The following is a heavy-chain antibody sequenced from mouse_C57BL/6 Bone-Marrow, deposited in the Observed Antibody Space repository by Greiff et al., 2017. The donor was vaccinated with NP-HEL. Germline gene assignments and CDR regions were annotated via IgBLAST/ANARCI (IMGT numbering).Heavy chain of an antibody. CDR1: GFTFSSYG. V-gene: IGHV5-6*01. CDR2: ISSGGSYT. CDR3: ARQGGSRTFAY. J-gene: IGHJ3*01. Sequence: DVQLVDSGGDLVKPGGSLKLSCAASGFTFSSYGMSWVRQTPDKRLEWVATISSGGSYTYYPDSVKGRFTISRDNAKNTLYLQMSSLKSEDTAMYYCARQGGSRTFAYWGQGTLVTVSA.